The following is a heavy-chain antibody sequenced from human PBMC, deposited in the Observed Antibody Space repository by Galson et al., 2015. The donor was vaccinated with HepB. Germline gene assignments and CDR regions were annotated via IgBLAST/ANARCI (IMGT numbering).Heavy chain of an antibody. Sequence: PLRLSCAASGFTFSDYYMSWIRQAPGEGLEWVSYISSSHSYTNYAASVKGRFTISRDNAKNSLYLQMNSLRAEDTAVYFCARGYDILTGYTSDFFYGMDVWGQGTTVTVSS. CDR2: ISSSHSYT. CDR3: ARGYDILTGYTSDFFYGMDV. V-gene: IGHV3-11*06. D-gene: IGHD3-9*01. CDR1: GFTFSDYY. J-gene: IGHJ6*02.